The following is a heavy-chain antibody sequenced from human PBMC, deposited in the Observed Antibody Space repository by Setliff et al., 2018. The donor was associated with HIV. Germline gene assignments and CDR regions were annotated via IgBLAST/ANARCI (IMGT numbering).Heavy chain of an antibody. CDR1: GGSISSGSYY. V-gene: IGHV4-61*09. Sequence: SETLSLTCTVSGGSISSGSYYWSWIRQPAGKGLGWIGHIYTSGSTNYNPSLKSRVTISVDTSKNQFSLKLSSVTAADTAVYYCARVGYGDYGDAFDIWGQGTMVTVSS. CDR2: IYTSGST. J-gene: IGHJ3*02. D-gene: IGHD4-17*01. CDR3: ARVGYGDYGDAFDI.